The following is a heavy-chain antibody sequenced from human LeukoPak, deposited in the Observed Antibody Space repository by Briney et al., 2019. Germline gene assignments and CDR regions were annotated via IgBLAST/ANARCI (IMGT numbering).Heavy chain of an antibody. CDR1: GGSISSYY. D-gene: IGHD2-21*01. Sequence: PSETLSLTCTVSGGSISSYYWSWIRQPPGKGLEWIGYIYYSGSTNYNPSLKSRVTISVDTSKNQFSLKLSSVTAADTAVYYCARVIPSLGYYFDYWGQGTLVTVSS. V-gene: IGHV4-59*12. CDR2: IYYSGST. CDR3: ARVIPSLGYYFDY. J-gene: IGHJ4*02.